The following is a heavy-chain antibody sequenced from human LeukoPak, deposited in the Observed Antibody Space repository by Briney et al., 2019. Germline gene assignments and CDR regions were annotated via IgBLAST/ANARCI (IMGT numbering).Heavy chain of an antibody. V-gene: IGHV1-2*02. J-gene: IGHJ1*01. Sequence: GASVKVSCKASGYPFTSSYLHWVRQAPGQGLEWMGWISPNSGDTKSRQRFQGRVMMTRDMSINTAYMELTGLRSDDTAVYYCVRDSHCNENDCYEYFPHWGQGTLVTVSS. CDR1: GYPFTSSY. D-gene: IGHD2-21*02. CDR3: VRDSHCNENDCYEYFPH. CDR2: ISPNSGDT.